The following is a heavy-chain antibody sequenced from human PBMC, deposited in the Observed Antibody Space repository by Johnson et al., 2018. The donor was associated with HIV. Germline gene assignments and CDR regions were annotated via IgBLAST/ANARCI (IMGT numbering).Heavy chain of an antibody. V-gene: IGHV3-33*01. CDR3: ARGIAAAAMTLHAFDI. Sequence: VESGGGVVQPGRSLRLSCAASGFTFSNYGMHWVRQTPGKGLEWVAVIWYDGSNKYYADSVKGRFTISRDNSKNTLYLQMNSLRAEDTAVYYCARGIAAAAMTLHAFDIWGQGSVVTVSS. J-gene: IGHJ3*02. CDR2: IWYDGSNK. CDR1: GFTFSNYG. D-gene: IGHD6-13*01.